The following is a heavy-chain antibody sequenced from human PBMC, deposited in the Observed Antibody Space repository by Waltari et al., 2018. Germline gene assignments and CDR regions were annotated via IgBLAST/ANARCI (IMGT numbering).Heavy chain of an antibody. D-gene: IGHD1-26*01. CDR2: THPNSGAT. V-gene: IGHV1-2*02. J-gene: IGHJ4*02. Sequence: QVQLVQSGAEVKRPGASVKVSCKASGYTFTGNYIHWVRQAPGQGLEWMGWTHPNSGATDYAQKFQGRVTMTWDTSITTVYMELGWLGSEDTAIYYCARAWFNSGFDYWGQGSLVAVSS. CDR3: ARAWFNSGFDY. CDR1: GYTFTGNY.